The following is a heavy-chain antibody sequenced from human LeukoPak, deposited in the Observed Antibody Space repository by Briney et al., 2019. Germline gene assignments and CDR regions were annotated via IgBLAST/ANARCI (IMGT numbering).Heavy chain of an antibody. CDR3: ARDGSSGWWQGADFDY. D-gene: IGHD6-19*01. J-gene: IGHJ4*02. Sequence: ASVKVSCKASGYAFTSYAMHWVRQAPGQRLEWMGWINAGNGNTKYSQKFQGRVTITRDTSASTAYMELSSLRSEDTAVYYCARDGSSGWWQGADFDYWGQGTLVTVSS. CDR2: INAGNGNT. CDR1: GYAFTSYA. V-gene: IGHV1-3*01.